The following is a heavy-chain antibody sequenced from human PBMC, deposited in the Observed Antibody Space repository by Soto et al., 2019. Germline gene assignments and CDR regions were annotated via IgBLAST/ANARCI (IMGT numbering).Heavy chain of an antibody. CDR1: GYTFTSYG. J-gene: IGHJ6*02. Sequence: ASVKVSCKASGYTFTSYGISWVRQAPGQGLEWMGWISAYNGNTNYAQKLQGRVTMTTDTSTSTAYMELRSLRSDDTAVYYCARCPAPPLYYDFWSGYYRHYYGMDVWGQGTTVTVSS. CDR2: ISAYNGNT. D-gene: IGHD3-3*01. V-gene: IGHV1-18*04. CDR3: ARCPAPPLYYDFWSGYYRHYYGMDV.